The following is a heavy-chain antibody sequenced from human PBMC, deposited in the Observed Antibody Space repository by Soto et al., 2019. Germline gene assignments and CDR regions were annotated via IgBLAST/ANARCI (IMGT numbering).Heavy chain of an antibody. Sequence: SETLSLTCTVSDGSISRSTFYWGWIRQPPGKGLEWIGSIHYSGSTYYNPSLKSRVTISVDTSKNQFSLKLSSVTAADTAVYYCARNYANFDYWGQGTLVTVSS. CDR3: ARNYANFDY. J-gene: IGHJ4*02. CDR1: DGSISRSTFY. D-gene: IGHD2-8*01. CDR2: IHYSGST. V-gene: IGHV4-39*07.